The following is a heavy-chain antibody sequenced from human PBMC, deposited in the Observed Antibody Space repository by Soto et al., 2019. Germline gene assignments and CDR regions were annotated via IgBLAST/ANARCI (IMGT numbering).Heavy chain of an antibody. Sequence: GESLKISCKGSGYSFTSYWISWVRQMPGKGLEWMGRIDPIDSYTTYSPSFQGHVTISADKSISTAYLQWSSLKASDTAMYYCARRYCSGASCPRNYYGMDVWGQGTTVTVSS. D-gene: IGHD2-15*01. V-gene: IGHV5-10-1*01. CDR3: ARRYCSGASCPRNYYGMDV. J-gene: IGHJ6*02. CDR2: IDPIDSYT. CDR1: GYSFTSYW.